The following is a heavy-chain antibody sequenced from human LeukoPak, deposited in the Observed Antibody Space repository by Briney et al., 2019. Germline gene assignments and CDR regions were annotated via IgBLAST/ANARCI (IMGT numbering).Heavy chain of an antibody. CDR1: GFTFSSYA. Sequence: GGSLRLSCAASGFTFSSYAMSWVRQAPGKGLEWVSAISGSGGSTYYADSVKGRFTISRDNSKSTLYLQMNSLRAEDTAVYYCAKDPSGGSCYPDYWGQGTLVTVSS. D-gene: IGHD2-15*01. J-gene: IGHJ4*02. CDR2: ISGSGGST. V-gene: IGHV3-23*01. CDR3: AKDPSGGSCYPDY.